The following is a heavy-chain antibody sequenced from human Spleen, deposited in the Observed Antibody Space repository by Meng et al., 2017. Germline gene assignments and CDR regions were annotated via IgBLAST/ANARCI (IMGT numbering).Heavy chain of an antibody. V-gene: IGHV3-30*04. Sequence: GESLKISCAASGFTFSSYAMHWVRQAPGKGLEWVAVISYDGSNKYYADSVKGRFTISRDNSKNTLYLQMNSLRAEDTAVYYCAKDRSHPVTRRGYFDYWGQGTLVTVSS. CDR2: ISYDGSNK. CDR3: AKDRSHPVTRRGYFDY. CDR1: GFTFSSYA. J-gene: IGHJ4*02. D-gene: IGHD4-17*01.